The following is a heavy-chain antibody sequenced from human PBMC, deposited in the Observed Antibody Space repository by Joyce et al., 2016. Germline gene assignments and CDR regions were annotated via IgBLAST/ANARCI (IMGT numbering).Heavy chain of an antibody. J-gene: IGHJ3*02. CDR3: ARRSGIPAGRRPGAFDM. Sequence: QEQLEESGGGVVQPGTSLSLSCTASGSLFSGYAMNWVRQAPGKGLEWVAIISYDGPNKFYADSVRGRFTISRDNYKNTLFLQMNSLTIEDAGVYYCARRSGIPAGRRPGAFDMWGQGTVVTVSS. V-gene: IGHV3-30*04. D-gene: IGHD6-13*01. CDR2: ISYDGPNK. CDR1: GSLFSGYA.